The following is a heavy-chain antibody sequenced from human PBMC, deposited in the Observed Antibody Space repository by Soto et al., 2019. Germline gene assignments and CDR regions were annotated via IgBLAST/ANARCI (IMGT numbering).Heavy chain of an antibody. V-gene: IGHV2-5*02. CDR2: IYWDDDT. D-gene: IGHD3-10*01. CDR1: GSSVSTSGVG. J-gene: IGHJ5*02. Sequence: QITLRESGPTLVKPTQTLTLTCAVSGSSVSTSGVGVGWIRQPPGKALEWLALIYWDDDTRYSPSLTNRLTITTDTSKHQVVLTMTNMDPVDTATYYCAHIRVITYYGSGYFDPWGQGTLVTVSS. CDR3: AHIRVITYYGSGYFDP.